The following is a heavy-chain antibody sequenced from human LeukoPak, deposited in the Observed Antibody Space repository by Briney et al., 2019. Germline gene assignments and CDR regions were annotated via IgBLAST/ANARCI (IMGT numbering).Heavy chain of an antibody. V-gene: IGHV4-34*01. Sequence: PSETLSLSCADYGGSLSGYFWSWIRQPPGKGLEWIGEINYSGSTIYNPSLRSRVTMSVDTSKNQISLQLTSVTAADTSVYYCARGSLYYSDSNTYHHYFESWGQGTLVTVSS. CDR2: INYSGST. CDR3: ARGSLYYSDSNTYHHYFES. CDR1: GGSLSGYF. D-gene: IGHD2/OR15-2a*01. J-gene: IGHJ4*02.